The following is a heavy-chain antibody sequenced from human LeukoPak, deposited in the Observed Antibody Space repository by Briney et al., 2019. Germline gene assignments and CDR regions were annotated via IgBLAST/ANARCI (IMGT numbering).Heavy chain of an antibody. V-gene: IGHV4-38-2*02. Sequence: SETLSLTCTVSGYSISSGYYWGWIRQPPGKGLEWIGSIYHSGSTYYNPSLKSRVTISVDTSKNQFSLKLSSVTAEDTAVYYCARTLLRYFDWSYAFDIWGQGTMVTVSS. CDR1: GYSISSGYY. CDR3: ARTLLRYFDWSYAFDI. CDR2: IYHSGST. D-gene: IGHD3-9*01. J-gene: IGHJ3*02.